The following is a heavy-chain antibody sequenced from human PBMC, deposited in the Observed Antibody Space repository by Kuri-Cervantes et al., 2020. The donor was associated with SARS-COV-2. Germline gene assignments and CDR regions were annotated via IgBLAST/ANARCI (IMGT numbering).Heavy chain of an antibody. J-gene: IGHJ5*02. CDR3: ARVISITIFGVAIQGHGWFDP. CDR2: INHSGST. Sequence: SETLSLTCAVYGGSFSGYYWSWIRQPPGKGLEWIGEINHSGSTYYNPSLKSRVTISVDTSKNQFSLKLSSVTAADTAVYYCARVISITIFGVAIQGHGWFDPWGQGTLVTVSS. V-gene: IGHV4-34*01. CDR1: GGSFSGYY. D-gene: IGHD3-3*01.